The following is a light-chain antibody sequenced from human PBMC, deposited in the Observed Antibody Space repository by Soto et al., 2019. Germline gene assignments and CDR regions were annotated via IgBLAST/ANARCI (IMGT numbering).Light chain of an antibody. CDR2: GAS. CDR3: QHYNSYSEA. CDR1: QAISSN. J-gene: IGKJ1*01. Sequence: EIVLTQSPATLSLSPWERATLSCRASQAISSNLAWYQQKPGRAPRLLIYGASTRATGIPARFSGSGSGTEFTLTISSLQPDDFATYYCQHYNSYSEAFGQGTKVDIK. V-gene: IGKV3-15*01.